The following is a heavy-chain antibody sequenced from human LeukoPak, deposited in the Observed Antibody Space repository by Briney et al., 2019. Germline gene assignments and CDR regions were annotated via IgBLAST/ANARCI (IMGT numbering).Heavy chain of an antibody. CDR3: ADQGR. CDR1: GGSISSSRDY. CDR2: IYYSGST. V-gene: IGHV4-39*07. J-gene: IGHJ4*02. Sequence: SETLSLTCTVSGGSISSSRDYWAWLRQPPGKGLEWIANIYYSGSTYYSPSLKSRVTISVDTSKNQFSLKLSSVTAADTAVYYCADQGRWGQGTLVTVSS.